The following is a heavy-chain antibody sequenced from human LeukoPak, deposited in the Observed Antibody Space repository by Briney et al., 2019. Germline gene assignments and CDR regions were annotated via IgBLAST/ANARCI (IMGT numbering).Heavy chain of an antibody. CDR3: ARASYSYDINGWVPFDY. Sequence: SETLSLTCTVSGGSISSYYWSWIRQPAGKGLGWIGRIYTSGSTNYNPSLKSRVTISGDTSKNQFSLRLSSVTAADTAVYYCARASYSYDINGWVPFDYWGQGTLVTVSS. D-gene: IGHD3-22*01. J-gene: IGHJ4*02. V-gene: IGHV4-4*07. CDR2: IYTSGST. CDR1: GGSISSYY.